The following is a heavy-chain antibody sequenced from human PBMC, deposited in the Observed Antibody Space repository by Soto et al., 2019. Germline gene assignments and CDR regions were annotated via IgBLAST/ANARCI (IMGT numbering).Heavy chain of an antibody. CDR1: GFTFSSYA. D-gene: IGHD3-3*01. Sequence: GGSLRLSCAASGFTFSSYAMSWVRQAPGKGLEWVSAISGSGGSTYYADSVKGRFTISRDNSKNTLYLQMNSLRAEDTAVYYCAKAVVFTIFGVVIGYFDFWGQGTLVTVSS. V-gene: IGHV3-23*01. CDR2: ISGSGGST. CDR3: AKAVVFTIFGVVIGYFDF. J-gene: IGHJ4*02.